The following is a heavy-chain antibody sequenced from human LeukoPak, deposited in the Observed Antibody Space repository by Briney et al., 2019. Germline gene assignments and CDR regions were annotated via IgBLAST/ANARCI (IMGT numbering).Heavy chain of an antibody. D-gene: IGHD3-10*01. CDR2: TFYRSKWSS. Sequence: SQTLSLTCAISGDSVSGKSVAWNWIRQSPSRGLEWLGRTFYRSKWSSEYATSMKGRITINPDTSKNQFSLQLISVTPEDTAVYYCARGDGPIHGRYYFDYWGQGTLITVSS. J-gene: IGHJ4*02. CDR1: GDSVSGKSVA. CDR3: ARGDGPIHGRYYFDY. V-gene: IGHV6-1*01.